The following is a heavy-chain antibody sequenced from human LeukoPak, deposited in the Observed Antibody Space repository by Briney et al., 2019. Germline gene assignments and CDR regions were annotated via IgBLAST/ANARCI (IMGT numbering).Heavy chain of an antibody. Sequence: GSLRLSCAASGFTFSNAWMSWVRQAPGKGLEWVAFIRYDGSNKYYADSVKGRFTISRDNALYLQMNSLRAEDTAVYYCARNLGYSGYSYYMDVWGKGTTVTVSS. CDR2: IRYDGSNK. V-gene: IGHV3-33*08. CDR1: GFTFSNAW. J-gene: IGHJ6*03. CDR3: ARNLGYSGYSYYMDV. D-gene: IGHD5-12*01.